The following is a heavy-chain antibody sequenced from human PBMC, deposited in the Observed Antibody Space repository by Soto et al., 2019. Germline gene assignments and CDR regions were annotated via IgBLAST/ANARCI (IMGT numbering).Heavy chain of an antibody. D-gene: IGHD3-22*01. J-gene: IGHJ4*02. Sequence: GGSLRLSCAASGFTFSNAWMNWVRQAPGKGLEWVGRIKSKTDGGTTDYAAPVKGRFTISRDDSKNTLYLQMNSLKTEDTAVYYCTTAYYYDSSGYYNDYWGQGTLVTVSS. V-gene: IGHV3-15*07. CDR3: TTAYYYDSSGYYNDY. CDR2: IKSKTDGGTT. CDR1: GFTFSNAW.